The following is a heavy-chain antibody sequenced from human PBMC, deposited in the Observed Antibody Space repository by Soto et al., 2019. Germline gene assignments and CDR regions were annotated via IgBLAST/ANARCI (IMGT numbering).Heavy chain of an antibody. CDR3: AGFPNIAASGDCFHS. J-gene: IGHJ3*02. Sequence: QVHLLQSGDEVRKPGSSVTVSCKASGGTFSSYSVDWVRQAPGQGLEWMGGFILAFGAANYAQMCQGRVTMTAAQSTRTAHMTLNSLTSEDTAVYFCAGFPNIAASGDCFHSWGQGTMVIVSS. CDR2: FILAFGAA. CDR1: GGTFSSYS. D-gene: IGHD2-15*01. V-gene: IGHV1-69*01.